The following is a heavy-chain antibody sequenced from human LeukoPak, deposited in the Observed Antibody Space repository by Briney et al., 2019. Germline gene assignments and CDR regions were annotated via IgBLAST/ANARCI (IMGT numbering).Heavy chain of an antibody. V-gene: IGHV3-23*01. J-gene: IGHJ4*02. CDR3: AKGEYHQDGIGENRFDN. CDR2: VTGSGSST. Sequence: GGSLRLSCAASGFTFSTYAMSWVRQAPGKGLEWVSSVTGSGSSTQDADSVKGRFTISRDNVKNSVFLQMSSLRPDDTAVYYCAKGEYHQDGIGENRFDNWGQGALVTVSS. D-gene: IGHD5-24*01. CDR1: GFTFSTYA.